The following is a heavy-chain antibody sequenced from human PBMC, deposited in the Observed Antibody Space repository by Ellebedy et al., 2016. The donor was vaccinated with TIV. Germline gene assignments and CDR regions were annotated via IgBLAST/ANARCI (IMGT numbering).Heavy chain of an antibody. D-gene: IGHD3-16*01. J-gene: IGHJ4*02. CDR3: ARDWGRAAVL. CDR1: GDSTRSYD. Sequence: SETLSLXXTVSGDSTRSYDWNWIRQPRGKGLEWVANIYHTGSTNYNPSLKSRVTISVDTSKNQFSLRLSSVTAADTAVYYCARDWGRAAVLWGQGTLVTVSS. V-gene: IGHV4-59*01. CDR2: IYHTGST.